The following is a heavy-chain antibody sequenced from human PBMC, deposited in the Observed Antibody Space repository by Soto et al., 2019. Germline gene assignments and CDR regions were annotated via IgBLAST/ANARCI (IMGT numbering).Heavy chain of an antibody. Sequence: SETLSLTCAVYGGSFSGYYWSWIRQPPGKGLEWIGEINHSGSTNYNPSLKSRVTISVDTSKNQFSLKLSSVTADDTAVYYCARLPGGTAPRPDYWGQGTMVTVSS. CDR3: ARLPGGTAPRPDY. J-gene: IGHJ4*02. V-gene: IGHV4-34*01. CDR2: INHSGST. CDR1: GGSFSGYY. D-gene: IGHD6-6*01.